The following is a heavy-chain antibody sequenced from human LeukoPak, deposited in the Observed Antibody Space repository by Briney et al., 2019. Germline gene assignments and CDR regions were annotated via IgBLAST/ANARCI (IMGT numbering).Heavy chain of an antibody. D-gene: IGHD4-17*01. Sequence: GGSLRLSCAASGFTFSSYAMHWARQAPGKGLEWVAVISYDGSNKYYADSVKGRFTISRDNSKNTLYLQMNSLRAEDTAVYYCAKDRNYGDYGEFDYWGQGTLVTVSS. J-gene: IGHJ4*02. CDR3: AKDRNYGDYGEFDY. CDR1: GFTFSSYA. V-gene: IGHV3-30*01. CDR2: ISYDGSNK.